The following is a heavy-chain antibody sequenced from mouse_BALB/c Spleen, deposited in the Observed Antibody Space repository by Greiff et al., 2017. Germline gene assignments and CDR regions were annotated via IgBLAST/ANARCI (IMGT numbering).Heavy chain of an antibody. J-gene: IGHJ3*01. D-gene: IGHD1-1*01. Sequence: LVKTGASVKISCKASGYSFTGYYMHWVKQSHGKSLEWIGYISCYNGATSYNQKFKGKATFTVDTSSSTAYMQFNSLTSEDSAVYYCARGDYYGSSGGWFAYWGQGTLVTVS. CDR1: GYSFTGYY. CDR3: ARGDYYGSSGGWFAY. CDR2: ISCYNGAT. V-gene: IGHV1S34*01.